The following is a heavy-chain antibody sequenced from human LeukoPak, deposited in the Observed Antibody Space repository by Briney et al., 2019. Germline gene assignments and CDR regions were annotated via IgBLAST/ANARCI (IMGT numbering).Heavy chain of an antibody. CDR2: INPSGGST. Sequence: ASVKVSCKASGYTFTSYYMHWVRQAPGQGLEWMGIINPSGGSTSYAQKFQGRVTMTRDTSTSTVYMELSSLRSEDTAVYYCARDLGVRLWYSIPYNWFDPWGQGTLVTVSS. J-gene: IGHJ5*02. V-gene: IGHV1-46*01. CDR1: GYTFTSYY. D-gene: IGHD1-26*01. CDR3: ARDLGVRLWYSIPYNWFDP.